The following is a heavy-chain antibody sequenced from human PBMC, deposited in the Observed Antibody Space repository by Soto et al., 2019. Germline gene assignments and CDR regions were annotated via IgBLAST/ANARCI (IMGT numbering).Heavy chain of an antibody. CDR3: ASPQQLVRPHSFFSFLYGMDV. V-gene: IGHV3-30-3*01. J-gene: IGHJ6*02. D-gene: IGHD6-13*01. CDR2: ISYDGSNK. Sequence: GGSLRLSCAASGFTFSSYAMHWVRQAPGKGLEWVAVISYDGSNKYYADSVKGRFTISRDNSKNTLYLQMNSLRAEDTAVYYCASPQQLVRPHSFFSFLYGMDVWGQGTTVTVSS. CDR1: GFTFSSYA.